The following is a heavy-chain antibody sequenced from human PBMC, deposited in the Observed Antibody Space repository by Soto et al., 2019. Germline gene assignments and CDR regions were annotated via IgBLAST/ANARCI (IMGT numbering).Heavy chain of an antibody. D-gene: IGHD3-10*01. J-gene: IGHJ6*02. CDR2: IIPIFGTA. CDR1: GGTFSSYA. V-gene: IGHV1-69*13. CDR3: ARGARITMVRRNSRYGGSGAYYYGMDV. Sequence: ASVKVSCKASGGTFSSYAISWVRQAPGQGLEWMGGIIPIFGTANYAQKFQGRVTITADESTSTAYMELSSLRSEDTAVYYCARGARITMVRRNSRYGGSGAYYYGMDVWGQGTTVTVSS.